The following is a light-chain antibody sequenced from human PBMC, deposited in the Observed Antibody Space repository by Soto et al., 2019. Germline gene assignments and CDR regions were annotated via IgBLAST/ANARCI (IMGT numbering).Light chain of an antibody. Sequence: DIVMTQSPDSLAVSLGERATINCKSSQSVLYSSNNKNYLAWYQQKPGQPPNLLIYWASTRESGVPDRFSGSGSGTDITLTISSLQAEDVAVYYCQQYYSTPCTFGQGTKLEIK. V-gene: IGKV4-1*01. J-gene: IGKJ2*02. CDR1: QSVLYSSNNKNY. CDR3: QQYYSTPCT. CDR2: WAS.